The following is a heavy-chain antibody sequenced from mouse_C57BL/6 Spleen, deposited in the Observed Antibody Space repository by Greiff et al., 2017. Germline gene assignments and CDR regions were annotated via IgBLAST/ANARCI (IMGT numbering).Heavy chain of an antibody. CDR3: TREGTYYSNLYAMDY. J-gene: IGHJ4*01. CDR1: GFTFSSYA. Sequence: EVMLVESGEGLVKPGGSLKLSCAASGFTFSSYAMSWVRQTPEKRLEWVAYLSSGGDYIYYADTVKGRFTISRDNARNTLYLQMSSLKSEDTAMYYCTREGTYYSNLYAMDYWGQGTSVTVSS. V-gene: IGHV5-9-1*02. CDR2: LSSGGDYI. D-gene: IGHD2-5*01.